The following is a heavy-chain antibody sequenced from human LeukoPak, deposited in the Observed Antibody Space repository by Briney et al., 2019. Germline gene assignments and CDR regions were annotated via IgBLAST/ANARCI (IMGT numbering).Heavy chain of an antibody. CDR1: GFNFNNYN. CDR2: ITLSSSTT. Sequence: GGSLRLSCAASGFNFNNYNMNWVRQAPGKGLEWVSYITLSSSTTYYADSVKGRFTISRDNAKKSLYLQMNSLRAEDTAVYYCAREGEVSGSWVIFDYWGQGTLVTVSS. CDR3: AREGEVSGSWVIFDY. J-gene: IGHJ4*02. V-gene: IGHV3-48*01. D-gene: IGHD6-13*01.